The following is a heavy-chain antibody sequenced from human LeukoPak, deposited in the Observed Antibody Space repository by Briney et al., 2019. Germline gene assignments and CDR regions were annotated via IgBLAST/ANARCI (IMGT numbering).Heavy chain of an antibody. Sequence: ASVKLSCKASGYTFTSYDINWVRQATGQGLEWMGWMNPNSGNTGYTQKFPGRVTMTRNTSITTTYMELSRLRSEETAVYYCARWCSSTSCYKNNFDYWGQGTLVTVSS. V-gene: IGHV1-8*01. CDR2: MNPNSGNT. CDR1: GYTFTSYD. J-gene: IGHJ4*02. CDR3: ARWCSSTSCYKNNFDY. D-gene: IGHD2-2*02.